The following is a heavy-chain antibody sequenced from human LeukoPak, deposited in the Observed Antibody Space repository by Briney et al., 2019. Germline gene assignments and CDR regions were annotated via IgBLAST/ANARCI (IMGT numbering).Heavy chain of an antibody. CDR1: GFIFSSYG. Sequence: GGSLRLSCAASGFIFSSYGMHWVRQAPGKGLEWVAVISYDGSHEYYADSVKGRFTISRDNSKNTLYLQMNSLRTEDTAVYYCARERYSHLEVAASADHWGQGTLVTVSS. CDR2: ISYDGSHE. D-gene: IGHD6-19*01. CDR3: ARERYSHLEVAASADH. J-gene: IGHJ5*02. V-gene: IGHV3-30*03.